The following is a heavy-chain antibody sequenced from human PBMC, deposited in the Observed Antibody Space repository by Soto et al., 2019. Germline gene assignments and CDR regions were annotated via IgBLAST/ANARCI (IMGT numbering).Heavy chain of an antibody. CDR2: ITNNGDTT. V-gene: IGHV3-23*02. D-gene: IGHD5-12*01. Sequence: EKQLVESGGALAQPGGSLRLSCVGSGFTFSIYALTWVRQAPGKGLEWVSLITNNGDTTFFGDSVLGRFSISIDNLKNTLDLQLDHPGAEATAVYYCAMSVGYGWAVEVWCQGTRVAVSS. CDR3: AMSVGYGWAVEV. J-gene: IGHJ3*01. CDR1: GFTFSIYA.